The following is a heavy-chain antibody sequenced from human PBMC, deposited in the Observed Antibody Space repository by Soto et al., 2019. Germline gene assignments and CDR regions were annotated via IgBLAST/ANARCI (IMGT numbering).Heavy chain of an antibody. D-gene: IGHD2-15*01. Sequence: GGSLRLSCAASGFTFTTYWVTWVRQAPGKGLEWVANINQDGSEKNYVDSVKGRFTISRDNAKNSVYLQMNSLRADDTAVYYCAREGDRYFSGGSCDLDYWGQGTVVTVSS. V-gene: IGHV3-7*03. CDR2: INQDGSEK. CDR1: GFTFTTYW. J-gene: IGHJ4*02. CDR3: AREGDRYFSGGSCDLDY.